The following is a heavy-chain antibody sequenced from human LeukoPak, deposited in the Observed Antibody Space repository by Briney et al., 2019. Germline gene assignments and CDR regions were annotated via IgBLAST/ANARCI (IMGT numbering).Heavy chain of an antibody. CDR3: ARGGAPYAFDI. CDR2: IKQDGSEK. J-gene: IGHJ3*02. V-gene: IGHV3-7*01. Sequence: GGSLRLSCAASGFTFRNYWMSWVRQAPGKGLDWVANIKQDGSEKYYVDSVKGRFTISRDNAKNSLYLQMNSLRAEDTAVYYCARGGAPYAFDIWGQGTMVTVSS. CDR1: GFTFRNYW.